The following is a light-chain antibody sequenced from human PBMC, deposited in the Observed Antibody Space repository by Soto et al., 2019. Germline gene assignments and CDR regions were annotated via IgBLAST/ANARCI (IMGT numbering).Light chain of an antibody. J-gene: IGKJ1*01. V-gene: IGKV1-9*01. CDR2: GAS. CDR1: QAISSY. CDR3: QQLNSYPRT. Sequence: IQLTQSPSSPSASVGDRVTITCRASQAISSYLAWYQQKPGRAPNLLIYGASTLQSGVPSRFSGSGSGTDFTLTISSLQPEDFATYYCQQLNSYPRTFGQGTKVDIK.